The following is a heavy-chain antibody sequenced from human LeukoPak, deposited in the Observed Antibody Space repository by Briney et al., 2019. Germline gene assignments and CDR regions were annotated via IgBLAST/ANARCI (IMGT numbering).Heavy chain of an antibody. J-gene: IGHJ5*02. V-gene: IGHV3-74*01. CDR2: ISTDGSRT. Sequence: GGSWNLPCLAPGFPSSTTALNRARQAPGKGLVWVSRISTDGSRTAYADSVKGRFTISRDNAKNTLYLQMNSLRAEATAVYYCAKNLDRSSWYKFDPWGQGTLVTVSS. CDR1: GFPSSTTA. D-gene: IGHD6-13*01. CDR3: AKNLDRSSWYKFDP.